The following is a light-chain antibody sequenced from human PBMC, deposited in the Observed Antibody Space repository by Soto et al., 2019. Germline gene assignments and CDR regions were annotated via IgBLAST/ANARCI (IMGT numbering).Light chain of an antibody. V-gene: IGLV1-40*01. CDR1: SSNIGAVFD. J-gene: IGLJ2*01. CDR2: SNT. CDR3: QAYVNGLSASDVV. Sequence: QAVLTQPPSVSGAPGQRVTISCTGSSSNIGAVFDVHWYQQLPGTAPKLLIYSNTNRPSGVPDRFSGSKSGTSASLAITGLQAEDEADYYCQAYVNGLSASDVVFGGGTKVTVL.